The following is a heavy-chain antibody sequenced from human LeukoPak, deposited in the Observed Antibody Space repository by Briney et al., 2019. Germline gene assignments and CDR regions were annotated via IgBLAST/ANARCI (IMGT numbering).Heavy chain of an antibody. CDR3: ARPIVGATSAFDI. Sequence: QTGGSLRLSCAASGFSFSSYAMSWVRQAPGKGLEWVSAISGSGGSTYYADSVKGRFTISRDNSKDTLYLQMNSLRAEDTTVYYCARPIVGATSAFDIWGQGTMVTVSS. D-gene: IGHD1-26*01. CDR2: ISGSGGST. CDR1: GFSFSSYA. V-gene: IGHV3-23*01. J-gene: IGHJ3*02.